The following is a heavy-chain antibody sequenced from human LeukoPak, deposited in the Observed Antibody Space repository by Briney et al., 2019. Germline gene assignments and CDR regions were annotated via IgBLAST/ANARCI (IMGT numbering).Heavy chain of an antibody. J-gene: IGHJ3*02. CDR1: GFTFSSYA. CDR2: ISGSGGST. D-gene: IGHD3-22*01. Sequence: PGGSLRLSCAASGFTFSSYAMSWVRQAPGKGLEWVSAISGSGGSTYYADSVKGRFTISRDNSKNTLYLQMNSLRAEDTAVYYCAKGLSYYYDSSDAFDIWGQGTMVTVSS. V-gene: IGHV3-23*01. CDR3: AKGLSYYYDSSDAFDI.